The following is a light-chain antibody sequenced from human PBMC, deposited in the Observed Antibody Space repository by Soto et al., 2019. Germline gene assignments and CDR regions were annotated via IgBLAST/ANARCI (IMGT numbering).Light chain of an antibody. Sequence: SYELTQPPSVSVAPGETARISCGGTNVGSRSVHWYQQKPGQAPFLVIYYDSDRPSGIPERFSGSNSANTATLIISRVEAGDEADYYCQVWEATGDQVVFGRGTKVTVL. J-gene: IGLJ2*01. V-gene: IGLV3-21*01. CDR3: QVWEATGDQVV. CDR1: NVGSRS. CDR2: YDS.